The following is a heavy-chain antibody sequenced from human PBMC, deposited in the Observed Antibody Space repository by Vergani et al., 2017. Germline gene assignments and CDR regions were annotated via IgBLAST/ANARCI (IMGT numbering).Heavy chain of an antibody. CDR1: GITFWKFG. CDR3: ARDQLVVVPSHYYYYMDV. D-gene: IGHD2-2*01. V-gene: IGHV3-9*01. Sequence: EVDLVESGGGLAQPGGSLRLSCEASGITFWKFGMHWVRQGPGKGLEWVSGISWNSGAVDYADSVRGRFTISRDNAKNSLFLEMNSLRAEDTAVYYCARDQLVVVPSHYYYYMDVWCKGTTVTVSS. J-gene: IGHJ6*03. CDR2: ISWNSGAV.